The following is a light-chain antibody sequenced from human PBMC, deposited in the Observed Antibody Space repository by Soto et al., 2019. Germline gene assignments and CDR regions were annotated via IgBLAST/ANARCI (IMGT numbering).Light chain of an antibody. V-gene: IGLV1-40*01. CDR2: DNN. J-gene: IGLJ1*01. CDR1: SSNIGGDND. Sequence: QSVLTQPPSVSGSPGQRVTISCTGSSSNIGGDNDASWYQQVPGTAPKLLIYDNNNRPSGVSDRFSGSKSGNSASLAITGLQAEDEADYYCQSYNSSLSGFVFGTGTKLTVL. CDR3: QSYNSSLSGFV.